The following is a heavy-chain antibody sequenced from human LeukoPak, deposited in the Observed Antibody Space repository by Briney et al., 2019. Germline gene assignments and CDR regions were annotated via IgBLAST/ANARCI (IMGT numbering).Heavy chain of an antibody. CDR2: INHSGST. D-gene: IGHD3-10*01. CDR3: ARPDYYGSGTGFDY. Sequence: SETLSLTCAVYGGSFSGYYWSWIRQPPGKGLEWIGEINHSGSTNYNPSLKSRVTISVDTSKNQFSLKLSSVTAADTAVYYCARPDYYGSGTGFDYWGQGNPGHRLL. V-gene: IGHV4-34*01. J-gene: IGHJ4*02. CDR1: GGSFSGYY.